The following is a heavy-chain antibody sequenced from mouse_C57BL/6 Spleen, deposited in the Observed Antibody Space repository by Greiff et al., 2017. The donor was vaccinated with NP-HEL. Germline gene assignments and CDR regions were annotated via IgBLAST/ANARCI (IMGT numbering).Heavy chain of an antibody. Sequence: QVHVKQSGAELVRPGASVTLSCKASGYTFTDYEMHWVKQTPVHGLEWIGAIDPETGGTAYNQKFKGKAILTADKSSSTAYMELRSLTSEDSAVYYCTRGRSGYSYAMDYWGQGTSVTVSS. CDR3: TRGRSGYSYAMDY. V-gene: IGHV1-15*01. J-gene: IGHJ4*01. CDR1: GYTFTDYE. CDR2: IDPETGGT. D-gene: IGHD3-2*02.